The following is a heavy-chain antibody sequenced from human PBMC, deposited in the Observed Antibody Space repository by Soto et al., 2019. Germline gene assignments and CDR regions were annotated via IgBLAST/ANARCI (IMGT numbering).Heavy chain of an antibody. Sequence: ETLSLTCTVSGGSISSYYWSWLRQSPGKRLEWIGYIHYSGITKYNPSLKSRVTISLDTSKNQFSLKLSSVTAADSAVYYCARHPGASFDYWGQGTLVTVSS. D-gene: IGHD7-27*01. CDR1: GGSISSYY. J-gene: IGHJ4*02. CDR2: IHYSGIT. V-gene: IGHV4-59*01. CDR3: ARHPGASFDY.